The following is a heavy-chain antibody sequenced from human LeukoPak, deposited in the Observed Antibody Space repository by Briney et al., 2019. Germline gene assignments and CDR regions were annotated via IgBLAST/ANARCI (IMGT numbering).Heavy chain of an antibody. CDR1: GFTFSNYA. CDR2: IKEDGSEK. J-gene: IGHJ4*02. D-gene: IGHD6-19*01. V-gene: IGHV3-7*04. Sequence: TGGSLRLSCAASGFTFSNYAMSLVRQAPGKGLQWVANIKEDGSEKYYVDSVKGRFTISRDNAKNSLYLQMNSLRAEDTAVYYCARGRGSSGWRVDYWGQGTLVTVSS. CDR3: ARGRGSSGWRVDY.